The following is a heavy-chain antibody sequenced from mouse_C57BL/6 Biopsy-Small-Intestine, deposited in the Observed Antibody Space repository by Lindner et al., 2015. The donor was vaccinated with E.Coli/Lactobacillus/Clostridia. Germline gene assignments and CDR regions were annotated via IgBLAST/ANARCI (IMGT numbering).Heavy chain of an antibody. J-gene: IGHJ1*01. Sequence: SVKVSCKASGDTFSNYAFSWVRQAPGQGLEWMGRIVPLYGITNYAENFQGRVTITADKSTRTAYMELRSLRSEDTAVYYCTRMFVGRVGFYYGVDVWGQGTTVTV. CDR3: TRMFVGRVGFYYGVDV. CDR1: GDTFSNYA. D-gene: IGHD2-13*01. CDR2: IVPLYGIT. V-gene: IGHV1-77*01.